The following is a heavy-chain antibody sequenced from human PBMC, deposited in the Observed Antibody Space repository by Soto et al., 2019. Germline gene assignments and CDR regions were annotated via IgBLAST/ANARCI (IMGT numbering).Heavy chain of an antibody. CDR2: ISSSSSYI. CDR3: ARDTYYYGSGSYSP. V-gene: IGHV3-21*01. CDR1: GFTFSSYS. D-gene: IGHD3-10*01. J-gene: IGHJ5*02. Sequence: EVQLVESGGGLVKPGGSLRLSCAASGFTFSSYSMNWVRQAPGKWLEWVSSISSSSSYIYYADSVKGRFTISRDNAKNSLYLQMNSLRAEDTAVYSCARDTYYYGSGSYSPWGQGTLVTVSS.